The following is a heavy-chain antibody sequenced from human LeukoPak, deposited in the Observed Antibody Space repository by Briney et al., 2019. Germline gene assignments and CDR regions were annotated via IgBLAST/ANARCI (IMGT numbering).Heavy chain of an antibody. CDR3: AITHCSSARCYGANWFDP. Sequence: SETLSLTCAVSGYSISSGYYWGWIRQPPGKGREWIGIIYHSGSTYYNPSLKSRVTISVDTSKNQFSLKLSSVTAAATALYYCAITHCSSARCYGANWFDPGGQGNLVTVSS. J-gene: IGHJ5*02. CDR1: GYSISSGYY. CDR2: IYHSGST. V-gene: IGHV4-38-2*01. D-gene: IGHD2-2*01.